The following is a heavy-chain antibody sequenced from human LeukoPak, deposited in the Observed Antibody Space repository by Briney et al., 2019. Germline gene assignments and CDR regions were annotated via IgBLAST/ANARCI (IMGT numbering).Heavy chain of an antibody. J-gene: IGHJ4*02. CDR2: ISWDGGST. CDR1: GFTFDDYA. CDR3: AKGRPSLYGSETYYDY. D-gene: IGHD3-10*01. V-gene: IGHV3-43D*03. Sequence: PGGSLRLSCAASGFTFDDYAMHWVRQAPGKGLEWVSLISWDGGSTYYADSVKGRFTISRDNAKNSLYLQMNSLRAEDTALYYCAKGRPSLYGSETYYDYWGQGTLVTVSS.